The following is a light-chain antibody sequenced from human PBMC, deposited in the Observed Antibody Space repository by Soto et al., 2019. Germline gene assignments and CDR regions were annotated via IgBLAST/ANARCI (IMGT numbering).Light chain of an antibody. Sequence: QSALTQPPPASGSPGQSVTISCTGTSSDVGGYNYVSWYQQHPGKAPKLMIYEVSKRPSGVPDRFSGSKSGNTASLTVSGLQAEDESDYYCRSYACSNTLYVSGTGNIVTDL. CDR2: EVS. J-gene: IGLJ1*01. CDR1: SSDVGGYNY. V-gene: IGLV2-8*01. CDR3: RSYACSNTLYV.